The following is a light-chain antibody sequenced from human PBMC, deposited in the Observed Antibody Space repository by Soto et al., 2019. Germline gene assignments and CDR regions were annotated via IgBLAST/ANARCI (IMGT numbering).Light chain of an antibody. Sequence: EIVLTQSPDTLSLSPGERAALSCRASQSVRDNFLAWYQQKPGQSPRLLIYAATSRATGIPERFSGSGSETEFTLTIDSLQSEDFAVYYCQQYNNWPPWTFGQGTTVEI. J-gene: IGKJ1*01. CDR3: QQYNNWPPWT. CDR2: AAT. CDR1: QSVRDN. V-gene: IGKV3D-15*01.